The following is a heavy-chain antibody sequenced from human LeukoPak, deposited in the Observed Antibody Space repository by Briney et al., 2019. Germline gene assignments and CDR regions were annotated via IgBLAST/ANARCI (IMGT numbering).Heavy chain of an antibody. J-gene: IGHJ4*02. Sequence: PGRSLRLSCAASGFTLSSYGMHWVRQAPGKGLEWVAVISYDGSNKYYADSVKGRFTISRDNSKNTLYLQMNSLRAEDTAVYYCARGPSGYHNTGGQGTLVTVSS. D-gene: IGHD5-12*01. CDR1: GFTLSSYG. CDR3: ARGPSGYHNT. CDR2: ISYDGSNK. V-gene: IGHV3-30*03.